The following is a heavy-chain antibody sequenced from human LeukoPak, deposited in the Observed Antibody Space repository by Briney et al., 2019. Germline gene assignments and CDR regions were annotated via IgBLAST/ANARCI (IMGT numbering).Heavy chain of an antibody. J-gene: IGHJ4*02. CDR1: GGSFSGYY. Sequence: SETLSLTCAVYGGSFSGYYWSWIRQPPGKGLEWIGEINHSGSTNYNPSLKSRVTISVDTSKNQFSLKLSSVTAADTAVYYCARSYLNDYVWGSYRPRFDYWGQGTLVTVSS. V-gene: IGHV4-34*01. CDR2: INHSGST. D-gene: IGHD3-16*02. CDR3: ARSYLNDYVWGSYRPRFDY.